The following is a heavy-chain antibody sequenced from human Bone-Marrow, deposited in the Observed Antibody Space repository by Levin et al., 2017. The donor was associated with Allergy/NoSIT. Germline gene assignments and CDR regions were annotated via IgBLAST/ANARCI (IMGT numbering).Heavy chain of an antibody. V-gene: IGHV3-23*01. CDR3: AKSGARIAVAGRYYFDS. CDR1: GFSFGTSA. D-gene: IGHD6-19*01. CDR2: IGNSGGNI. J-gene: IGHJ4*02. Sequence: LSLTCEATGFSFGTSAMNWVRQPPGKGLEWVAGIGNSGGNIYYADSVTGRFTISRDNSRDTVFLQMNNLRVDDTAIYYCAKSGARIAVAGRYYFDSWGRGALVTVAS.